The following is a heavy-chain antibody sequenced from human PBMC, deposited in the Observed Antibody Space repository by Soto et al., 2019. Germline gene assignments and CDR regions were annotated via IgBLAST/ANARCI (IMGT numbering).Heavy chain of an antibody. D-gene: IGHD3-3*01. V-gene: IGHV1-2*02. CDR1: GYTFTGYY. CDR2: INPNSGGT. CDR3: ARVEYYDFWSGPVYGMDV. J-gene: IGHJ6*02. Sequence: ASVKVSCKASGYTFTGYYMHWVRQAPGQGLEWMGWINPNSGGTNYAQKFQGRVTMTRDTSISTAYMELSRLRSDDTAVYYCARVEYYDFWSGPVYGMDVWGQGTTVTVSS.